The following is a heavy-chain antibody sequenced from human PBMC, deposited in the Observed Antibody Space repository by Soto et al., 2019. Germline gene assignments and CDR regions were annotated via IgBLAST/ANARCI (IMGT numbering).Heavy chain of an antibody. CDR1: GFTFSSYS. CDR2: ISSSSSTI. CDR3: AREEGLLNGFDP. V-gene: IGHV3-48*01. Sequence: EVQLVESGGGLVQPGGSLRLSCAASGFTFSSYSMHWVRQAPGKGLEWVSYISSSSSTIYYADSVKGRFTISRDNAKNSLDLQMNRLRAEDTAVYYCAREEGLLNGFDPWGQGTLVTVTS. J-gene: IGHJ5*02.